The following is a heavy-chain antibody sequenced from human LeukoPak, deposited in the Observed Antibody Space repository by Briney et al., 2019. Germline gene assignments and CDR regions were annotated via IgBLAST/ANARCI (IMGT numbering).Heavy chain of an antibody. Sequence: SETLSLTCTVSAGSISSSDYYWGWIRQPPGKGLEWIGSIHYSVSTYYNPSLKSRATISLDTSKNRFSLKLSPVTAADTAVYYCARHSRSSSTRYFQLWGQGTLVTVSS. CDR1: AGSISSSDYY. CDR2: IHYSVST. V-gene: IGHV4-39*01. J-gene: IGHJ1*01. D-gene: IGHD6-13*01. CDR3: ARHSRSSSTRYFQL.